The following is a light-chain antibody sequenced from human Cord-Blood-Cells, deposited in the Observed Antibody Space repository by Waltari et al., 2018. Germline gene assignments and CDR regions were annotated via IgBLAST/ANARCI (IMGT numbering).Light chain of an antibody. CDR1: SSDVGSYNL. CDR2: EGS. J-gene: IGLJ2*01. V-gene: IGLV2-23*01. CDR3: CSYAGSSTCVV. Sequence: QSALPQPASVSGFPGPSITISCTGTSSDVGSYNLVSWYQQHPGKAPKLMIYEGSKRPSGVSNRFSGSKSGNTASLTISGLQAEDEADYYCCSYAGSSTCVVFGGGTKLTVL.